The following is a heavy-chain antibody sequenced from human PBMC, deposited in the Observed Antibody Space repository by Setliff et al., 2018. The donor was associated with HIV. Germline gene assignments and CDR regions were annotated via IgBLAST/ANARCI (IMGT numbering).Heavy chain of an antibody. CDR2: IKSKTTGGTT. D-gene: IGHD3-9*01. J-gene: IGHJ4*02. Sequence: GGSLRLSCAASGFTFSNAWMSWVRQAPGKGLGWVGRIKSKTTGGTTDYAAPVKGRFTISRDDSENTLYLQMNSLKTEDTAVYYCTALYYDILTGYYNYFGYWGQGTRVTVSS. CDR1: GFTFSNAW. V-gene: IGHV3-15*01. CDR3: TALYYDILTGYYNYFGY.